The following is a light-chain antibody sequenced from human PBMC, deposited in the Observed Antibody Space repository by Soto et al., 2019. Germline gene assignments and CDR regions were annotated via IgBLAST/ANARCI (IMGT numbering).Light chain of an antibody. V-gene: IGLV7-46*01. CDR1: TGAVTNGHY. Sequence: QAGVTQEPSLPVSPGGTVTLTCGSRTGAVTNGHYPYWFQQKPGQAPRTLIYDTTNRHSWTPARFSGSLLGGKAALTLSGAQPEDEAEYYCLLSYNGPYVFGTGTKVT. CDR3: LLSYNGPYV. CDR2: DTT. J-gene: IGLJ1*01.